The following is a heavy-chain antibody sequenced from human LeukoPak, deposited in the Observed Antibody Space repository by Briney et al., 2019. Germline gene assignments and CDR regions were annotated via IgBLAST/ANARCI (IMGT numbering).Heavy chain of an antibody. D-gene: IGHD5-18*01. Sequence: GGTLRLSCAASGFTFDDYAMHWVREAPGRGGECVSLISGDGGSTYYADSVKGRFTISRDNSKNSLYLQLNSLRTEDTALYYCAKVRSGYSYYDYWGQGTLVTVSS. CDR1: GFTFDDYA. CDR2: ISGDGGST. CDR3: AKVRSGYSYYDY. V-gene: IGHV3-43*02. J-gene: IGHJ4*02.